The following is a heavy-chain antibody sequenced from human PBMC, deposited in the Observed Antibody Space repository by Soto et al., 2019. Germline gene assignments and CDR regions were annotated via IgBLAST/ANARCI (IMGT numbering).Heavy chain of an antibody. Sequence: SETLSLTCTVSAGSISSTFYYWVWIRQPPGKGLEWIGFIYYSGSTSYNPSHSPSLKSRVTISVDTSKNQFSLKLCSVPAADTAVYYCARLPRLDGSGRQMAFDIWGQGTMVTVSS. V-gene: IGHV4-39*01. J-gene: IGHJ3*02. CDR2: IYYSGST. D-gene: IGHD6-19*01. CDR1: AGSISSTFYY. CDR3: ARLPRLDGSGRQMAFDI.